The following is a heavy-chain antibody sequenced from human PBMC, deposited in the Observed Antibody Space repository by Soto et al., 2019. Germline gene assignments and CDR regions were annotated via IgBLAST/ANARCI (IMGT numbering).Heavy chain of an antibody. CDR1: RFTFSSYS. Sequence: PGRSRRLSCVASRFTFSSYSMHWVRQATGKRLEWVAVISYDGSNTYYADSVKGRFTIDRDNSKNTLYLQMNSLRAEDTAVYYCARDRMATFDYWGQGTLVTVPS. V-gene: IGHV3-30-3*01. D-gene: IGHD2-8*01. CDR2: ISYDGSNT. CDR3: ARDRMATFDY. J-gene: IGHJ4*02.